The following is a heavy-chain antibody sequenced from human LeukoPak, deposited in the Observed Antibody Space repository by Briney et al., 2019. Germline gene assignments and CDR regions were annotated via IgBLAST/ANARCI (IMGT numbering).Heavy chain of an antibody. J-gene: IGHJ4*02. CDR3: AKGSSVVVVAAALDY. CDR2: ISGSGGST. CDR1: GFTFSSYA. V-gene: IGHV3-23*01. Sequence: GGSLRLSCAASGFTFSSYAMSWVRQAPGKGLEWVSAISGSGGSTYYADSVKGRFTISRDNSKNTLYLQMNSLRAEDTAVYYCAKGSSVVVVAAALDYWGQGTLVTVPS. D-gene: IGHD2-15*01.